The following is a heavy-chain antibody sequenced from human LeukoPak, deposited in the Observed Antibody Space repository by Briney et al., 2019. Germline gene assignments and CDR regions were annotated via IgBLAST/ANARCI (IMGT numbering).Heavy chain of an antibody. V-gene: IGHV1-69*05. Sequence: SVKVSCKASGGTLSNHAVSWVRQAPGQGLEWMGRIIPVSGTTNYAQKFQGRVTITTDESTSTVYMDLSSLRSDDTAVYYCARGAYGDYPDYWGQGTLVTVSS. CDR2: IIPVSGTT. CDR1: GGTLSNHA. CDR3: ARGAYGDYPDY. J-gene: IGHJ4*02. D-gene: IGHD4-17*01.